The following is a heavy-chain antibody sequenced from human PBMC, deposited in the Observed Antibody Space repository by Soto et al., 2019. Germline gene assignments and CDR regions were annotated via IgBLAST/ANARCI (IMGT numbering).Heavy chain of an antibody. CDR3: AKEIYKGSGAAFDI. J-gene: IGHJ3*02. CDR2: IKGDGSST. Sequence: GGSLRLSCAASGFTFSTYWRHWLRQVPGKGLVWLSRIKGDGSSTAYADSVKGRFTVSRDNAKNTLYLQMNSLRAEDTALYYCAKEIYKGSGAAFDIWGQGTMVTVSS. CDR1: GFTFSTYW. V-gene: IGHV3-74*01. D-gene: IGHD1-1*01.